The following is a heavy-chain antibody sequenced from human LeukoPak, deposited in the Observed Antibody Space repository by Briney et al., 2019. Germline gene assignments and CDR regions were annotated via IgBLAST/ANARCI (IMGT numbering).Heavy chain of an antibody. CDR2: IYTSGST. D-gene: IGHD6-13*01. J-gene: IGHJ6*02. V-gene: IGHV4-4*07. CDR3: ARVGSSPHDNYYYGMDV. CDR1: GGSISSYY. Sequence: SETLSLTCTVSGGSISSYYWSWIRQPAGKGLEWIGRIYTSGSTNYNPSLKSRVTMSVDTSKNQFSLKLSSVTAADTAVYYCARVGSSPHDNYYYGMDVWGQGTTVTVSS.